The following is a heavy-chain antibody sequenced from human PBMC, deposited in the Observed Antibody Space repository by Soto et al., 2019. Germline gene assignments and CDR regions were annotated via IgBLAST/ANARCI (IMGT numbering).Heavy chain of an antibody. J-gene: IGHJ5*02. Sequence: GESLKISCKGSGYSFTSYWISWVRQMPGKGLEWMGRIDPSDSYTNYSPSFQGHVTISADKSISTAYLQWSGLKASDTAVYYCARPSGYSSSTNWFDPWGQGTLVTVSS. CDR2: IDPSDSYT. V-gene: IGHV5-10-1*01. CDR3: ARPSGYSSSTNWFDP. CDR1: GYSFTSYW. D-gene: IGHD6-13*01.